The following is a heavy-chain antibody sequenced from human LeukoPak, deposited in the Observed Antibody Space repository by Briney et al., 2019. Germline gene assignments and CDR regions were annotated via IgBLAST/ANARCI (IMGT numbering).Heavy chain of an antibody. Sequence: ASVKVSCKASGDPFSSHGISWVRQAPGQGLEWMGGIIPVFHTAKYAQNFQDKLTITTDESTDTVYMELSSLRSEDTAVYYCARDYNFDSSPYDDALDIRGQGTMVTVSS. V-gene: IGHV1-69*05. CDR2: IIPVFHTA. J-gene: IGHJ3*02. CDR1: GDPFSSHG. D-gene: IGHD3-22*01. CDR3: ARDYNFDSSPYDDALDI.